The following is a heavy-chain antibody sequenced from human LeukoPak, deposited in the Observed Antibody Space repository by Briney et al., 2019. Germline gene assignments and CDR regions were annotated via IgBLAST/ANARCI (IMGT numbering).Heavy chain of an antibody. CDR2: IWYDGSNK. V-gene: IGHV3-33*01. Sequence: PGRSLRLSCAASGFTFSSYGMHWVCQAPGKGLEWVAVIWYDGSNKYYADSVKGRFTISRDNSKNTLYLQMNSLRAEDTAVYYCAREESIAVAGPYFDYWGQGTLVTVSS. CDR1: GFTFSSYG. D-gene: IGHD6-19*01. J-gene: IGHJ4*02. CDR3: AREESIAVAGPYFDY.